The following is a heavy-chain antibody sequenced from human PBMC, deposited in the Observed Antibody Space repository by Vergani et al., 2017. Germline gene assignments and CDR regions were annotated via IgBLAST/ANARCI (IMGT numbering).Heavy chain of an antibody. J-gene: IGHJ4*02. V-gene: IGHV3-23*01. CDR2: ISGSGGFT. CDR3: AKAMSYSSSWYYFDY. Sequence: EVQLLESGGNLVQPGGSLRLSCAASGFTFTNFAMTWVRQAPGEGLEWVSGISGSGGFTYYADSVKGRFTISRDNSKNTLYLQMNSLRAEDTAVYYCAKAMSYSSSWYYFDYWGQGTLVTVSS. CDR1: GFTFTNFA. D-gene: IGHD6-13*01.